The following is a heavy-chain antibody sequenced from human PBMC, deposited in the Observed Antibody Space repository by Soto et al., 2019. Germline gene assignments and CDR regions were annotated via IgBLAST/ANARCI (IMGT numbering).Heavy chain of an antibody. J-gene: IGHJ4*02. CDR1: GYTFTNYA. V-gene: IGHV1-18*04. D-gene: IGHD1-20*01. CDR2: INTYNYHT. CDR3: ARSEKWVTGNMGGY. Sequence: QVHLVQSGAEVKKPGASVKVSCKASGYTFTNYAISWVRQAPGQGLEWVGWINTYNYHTHYAQKLQGRLTMTTDTPTSTANMELRSLRSDDTAVYYCARSEKWVTGNMGGYWGQGTLVTVYS.